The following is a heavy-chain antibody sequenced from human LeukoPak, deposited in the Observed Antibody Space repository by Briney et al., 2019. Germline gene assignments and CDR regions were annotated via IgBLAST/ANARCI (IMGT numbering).Heavy chain of an antibody. J-gene: IGHJ4*02. CDR3: ARAGRGVAAAGIGY. CDR2: IIPIFGTA. CDR1: GGTFSSYA. D-gene: IGHD6-13*01. Sequence: GSSVTVSCKASGGTFSSYAISWVRQAPGQGLEWMGGIIPIFGTANYAQKFQGRVTITADESTSTAYMELSSLRSEDTAVYYCARAGRGVAAAGIGYWSQGTLVTVSS. V-gene: IGHV1-69*01.